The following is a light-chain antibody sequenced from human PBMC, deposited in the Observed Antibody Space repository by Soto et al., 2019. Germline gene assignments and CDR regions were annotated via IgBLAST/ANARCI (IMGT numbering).Light chain of an antibody. V-gene: IGKV3-15*01. Sequence: EIVMTQSPTTLSVSPGERATLSCRASQSVSSNLAWYQQKPGQAPRLLIYGASTRATGISARFSGSGSGTEFTLTISSLQSEDFAVYYCQQNNNWPLTFGGGTNVEIK. J-gene: IGKJ4*01. CDR1: QSVSSN. CDR3: QQNNNWPLT. CDR2: GAS.